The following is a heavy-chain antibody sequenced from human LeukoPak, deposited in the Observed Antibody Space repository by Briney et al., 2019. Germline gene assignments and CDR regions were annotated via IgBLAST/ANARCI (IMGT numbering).Heavy chain of an antibody. CDR2: ISSSGSTI. CDR1: GFTFSNFE. D-gene: IGHD2-2*02. J-gene: IGHJ4*02. CDR3: SAVVPTAIGSSFDY. V-gene: IGHV3-48*03. Sequence: QPGGSLRLSCAASGFTFSNFEMNWVRQAPGKGLEWVSYISSSGSTIYYADSVKGRFTTSRDNAKNSLYLQMHSLRAEDRAVYYCSAVVPTAIGSSFDYWGQGTLVTVSS.